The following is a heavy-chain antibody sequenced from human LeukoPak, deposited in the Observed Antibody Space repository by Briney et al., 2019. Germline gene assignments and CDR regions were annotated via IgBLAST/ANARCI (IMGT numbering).Heavy chain of an antibody. V-gene: IGHV4-34*01. Sequence: SETLSLTCAVYGGSFGGYYWSWIRQPPGKGLEWIGEINHSGSTNYNPSLKSRVTISVDTSKNQFSLKLSSVTAADTAVYYCARRNVLRFLEWYNWFDPWGQGTLVTVSS. J-gene: IGHJ5*02. D-gene: IGHD3-3*01. CDR2: INHSGST. CDR1: GGSFGGYY. CDR3: ARRNVLRFLEWYNWFDP.